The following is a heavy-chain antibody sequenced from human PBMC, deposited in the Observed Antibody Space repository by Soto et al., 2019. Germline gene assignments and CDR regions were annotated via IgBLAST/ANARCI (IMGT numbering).Heavy chain of an antibody. V-gene: IGHV4-59*01. CDR2: IYYSGST. J-gene: IGHJ4*02. Sequence: SATLSLTCTVSGGSISSYYWSWIRQPPGKGLEWIGYIYYSGSTNYNPSLKSRVTISVDTSKNQFSLKLSSVTAADTAVYYCARVGGYDYAFDHWGQGTLVTVS. D-gene: IGHD5-12*01. CDR3: ARVGGYDYAFDH. CDR1: GGSISSYY.